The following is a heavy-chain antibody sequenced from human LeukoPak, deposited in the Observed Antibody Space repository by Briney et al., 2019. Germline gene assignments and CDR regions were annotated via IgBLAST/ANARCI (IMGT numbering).Heavy chain of an antibody. Sequence: GGSLRLSCAVSGLTFSTYSMTWVRQGPGKGLEWVSSIYNSGAKIFYADSVKGRFTISRDNSKNMPYLQMNSLRVEDTAVYYCAKDVAPDSGWDLDYWGQGTLVTVSS. D-gene: IGHD6-19*01. CDR3: AKDVAPDSGWDLDY. J-gene: IGHJ4*02. V-gene: IGHV3-23*01. CDR1: GLTFSTYS. CDR2: IYNSGAKI.